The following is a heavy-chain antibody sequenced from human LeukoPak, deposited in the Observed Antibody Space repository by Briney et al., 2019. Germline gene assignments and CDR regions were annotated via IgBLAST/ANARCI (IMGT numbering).Heavy chain of an antibody. CDR3: AELGITMIGGV. J-gene: IGHJ6*04. D-gene: IGHD3-10*02. Sequence: GGSLRLSCEASGFTFGDYGMSWVRQAPGKGLEWVSGINWIGGSAGYADSVKGRFTISRDNAKNSLYLQMNSLRAEDTAVYYCAELGITMIGGVWGKGTTVTISS. CDR1: GFTFGDYG. V-gene: IGHV3-20*04. CDR2: INWIGGSA.